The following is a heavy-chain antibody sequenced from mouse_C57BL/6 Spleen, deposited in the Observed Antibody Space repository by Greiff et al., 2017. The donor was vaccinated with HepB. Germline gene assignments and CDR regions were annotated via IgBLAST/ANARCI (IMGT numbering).Heavy chain of an antibody. J-gene: IGHJ2*01. Sequence: VQLQQSGPGMVKPSQSLSLTCTVTGYSITSGYDWHWIRHFPGNKLEWMGYISYSGSTNYNPSLKSRISITHDTSKNHFFLKLNSVTTEDTATYYCAREGDYYGSFDYWGQGTTLTVSS. CDR3: AREGDYYGSFDY. V-gene: IGHV3-1*01. D-gene: IGHD1-1*01. CDR1: GYSITSGYD. CDR2: ISYSGST.